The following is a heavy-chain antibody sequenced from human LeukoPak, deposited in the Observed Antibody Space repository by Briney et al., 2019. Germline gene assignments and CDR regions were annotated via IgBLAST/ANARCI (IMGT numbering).Heavy chain of an antibody. CDR3: ARAPPELHDVGIDY. V-gene: IGHV3-21*04. CDR2: ISSSSSYI. D-gene: IGHD1-1*01. J-gene: IGHJ4*02. Sequence: GGSLRLSCAASGFTFSSYSMNWVRQAPGKGLEWVSSISSSSSYIYYADSVKGRFTISRDNAKNSLYLQMNSLRAEDTAVYYCARAPPELHDVGIDYWGQGTLVTVSS. CDR1: GFTFSSYS.